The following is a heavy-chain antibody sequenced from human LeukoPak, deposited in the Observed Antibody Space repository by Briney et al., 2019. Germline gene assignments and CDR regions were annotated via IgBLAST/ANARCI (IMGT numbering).Heavy chain of an antibody. V-gene: IGHV4-59*01. J-gene: IGHJ2*01. CDR2: IYHSGST. Sequence: SETLSLTCTVSGGSISRYYWSWIRQPPGKGLEWIGYIYHSGSTNYNPSLKSRVTISVDTSKNQFSLKLSSVTAADTAVYYCARDFYHYDSSGSLWYFDLWGRGTLVTVSS. CDR3: ARDFYHYDSSGSLWYFDL. D-gene: IGHD3-22*01. CDR1: GGSISRYY.